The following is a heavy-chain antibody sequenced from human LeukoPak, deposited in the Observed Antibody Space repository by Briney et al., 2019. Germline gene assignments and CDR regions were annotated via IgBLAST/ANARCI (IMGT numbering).Heavy chain of an antibody. CDR3: ARVHVGYSSSWTKELKFDY. CDR1: GGSFSGYY. D-gene: IGHD6-13*01. CDR2: INHSGST. J-gene: IGHJ4*02. V-gene: IGHV4-34*01. Sequence: PSQTLSLTCAVYGGSFSGYYWSWIRQPPGKGLEWIGEINHSGSTNYNPSLKSRVTISVDTSKNQFSLKLSSVTAADTAVYYCARVHVGYSSSWTKELKFDYWGQGTLVTVSS.